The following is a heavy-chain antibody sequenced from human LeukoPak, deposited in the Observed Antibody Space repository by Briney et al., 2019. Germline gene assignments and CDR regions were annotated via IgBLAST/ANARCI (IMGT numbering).Heavy chain of an antibody. V-gene: IGHV4-34*01. Sequence: SETLSLTCAVYGGSFSGYYWSWIRQPPGKGLEWIGEINHSGSTNYNPSLESRVTISVDTSKNQFSLKLSSVTAADTAVYYCARGRVVDYWGQGTLVTASS. CDR2: INHSGST. CDR1: GGSFSGYY. J-gene: IGHJ4*02. CDR3: ARGRVVDY. D-gene: IGHD2-15*01.